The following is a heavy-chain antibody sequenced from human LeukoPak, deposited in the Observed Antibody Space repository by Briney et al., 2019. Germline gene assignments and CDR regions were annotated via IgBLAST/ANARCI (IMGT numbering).Heavy chain of an antibody. Sequence: GGSLRLSCAASGFTFSSYSMNWVRQAPGKGLEWVAVIWYDGSDKYYADSVKGRFTISRDNSNNTLHLQMNSLRAEDTAVYYCGRAMEVYQLLPDYWGQGTLVTVSS. J-gene: IGHJ4*02. CDR3: GRAMEVYQLLPDY. CDR1: GFTFSSYS. V-gene: IGHV3-33*08. CDR2: IWYDGSDK. D-gene: IGHD2-2*01.